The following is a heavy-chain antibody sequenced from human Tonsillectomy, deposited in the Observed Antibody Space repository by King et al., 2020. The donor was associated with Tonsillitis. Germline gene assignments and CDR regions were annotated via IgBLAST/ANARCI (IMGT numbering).Heavy chain of an antibody. Sequence: VQLVESGGGLVQPGGSLRLSCAASGFTFSTYAMSWVRQAPGKGLEWVSAISGRGNTCYADSVKGRFTVSRDNSKNTLYLQMNSLRAEDTAVYYCAKSGGNYWYFDLWGRGTLVTVSS. V-gene: IGHV3-23*04. CDR3: AKSGGNYWYFDL. D-gene: IGHD4-23*01. CDR1: GFTFSTYA. J-gene: IGHJ2*01. CDR2: ISGRGNT.